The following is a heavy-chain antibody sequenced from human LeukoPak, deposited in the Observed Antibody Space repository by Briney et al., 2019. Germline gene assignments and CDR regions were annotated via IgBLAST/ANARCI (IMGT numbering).Heavy chain of an antibody. D-gene: IGHD6-19*01. CDR1: GFTFSSYS. CDR3: ARYPRGSGWYSVDY. Sequence: PGGSLRLSCAASGFTFSSYSMNWVRQAPGKGLEWVSYISISGSSMSYADSVKGRFTISRDNAKKSLYLQMNSLRAEDTAVYYCARYPRGSGWYSVDYWGQGTLVTVSS. CDR2: ISISGSSM. J-gene: IGHJ4*02. V-gene: IGHV3-48*04.